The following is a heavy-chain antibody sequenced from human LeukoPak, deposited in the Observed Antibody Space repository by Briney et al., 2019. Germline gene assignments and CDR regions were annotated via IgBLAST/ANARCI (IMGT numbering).Heavy chain of an antibody. CDR2: ISSSSSTT. CDR3: ARDRYSSGEIDY. CDR1: GFTFSNYG. J-gene: IGHJ4*02. D-gene: IGHD6-19*01. Sequence: GGSLRLSCVASGFTFSNYGMDWVRQASGRGLEWISYISSSSSTTSYADSVKGRFTISRDNSKNTLYLQMNSLRAEDTAVYYCARDRYSSGEIDYWGQGTLVTVSS. V-gene: IGHV3-48*01.